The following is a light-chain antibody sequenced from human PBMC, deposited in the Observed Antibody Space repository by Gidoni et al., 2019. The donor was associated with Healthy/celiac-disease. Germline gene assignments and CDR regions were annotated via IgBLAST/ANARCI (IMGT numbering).Light chain of an antibody. Sequence: IVLTQSPVTLSLSPGESSTLSCRASQSVNSYLAWYQQKPGQAPRLLIYDASNRATGIPARFSGSGSETDFALTISSLESEDFAVYYCQQRSNWPLTFGGGTKVEIK. CDR3: QQRSNWPLT. J-gene: IGKJ4*01. CDR2: DAS. V-gene: IGKV3-11*01. CDR1: QSVNSY.